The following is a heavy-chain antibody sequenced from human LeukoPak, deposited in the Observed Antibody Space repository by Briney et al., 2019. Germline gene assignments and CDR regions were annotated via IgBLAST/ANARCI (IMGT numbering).Heavy chain of an antibody. Sequence: GESLKISCKGSAVTFNNYWIGWVRQLPGKGLGWMGIIYPGDSETRYSPSFQGQVTMSVDKSINTAYLHWGSLKASDTAIYFCARLSTRLLDHWGQGTRVTVSS. V-gene: IGHV5-51*01. CDR2: IYPGDSET. CDR1: AVTFNNYW. CDR3: ARLSTRLLDH. J-gene: IGHJ4*02. D-gene: IGHD3-3*01.